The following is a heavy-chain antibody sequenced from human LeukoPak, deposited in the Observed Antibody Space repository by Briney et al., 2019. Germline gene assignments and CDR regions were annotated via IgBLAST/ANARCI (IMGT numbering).Heavy chain of an antibody. CDR2: LNPNIGDA. CDR1: GYTFTVHY. D-gene: IGHD3-10*01. CDR3: ARGGARFGDAFDY. Sequence: ASVKVSCKASGYTFTVHYIHWVRQAPGQGPEWMGWLNPNIGDANYPQKFQGRVTMTRDTSISTAYMEMSSLRSDDTAVYYCARGGARFGDAFDYWGQGTLVTVSS. J-gene: IGHJ4*02. V-gene: IGHV1-2*02.